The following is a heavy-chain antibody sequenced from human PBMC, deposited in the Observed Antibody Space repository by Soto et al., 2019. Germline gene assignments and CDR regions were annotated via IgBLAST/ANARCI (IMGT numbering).Heavy chain of an antibody. Sequence: QVQLQESGPGLVKPSETLSLTCTVSGGSISSYYWSWIRQPPGKGLEWIGYIYYSGSTNYNPSLKSRVTISVDTYKTQFSLKLSSVTAADTAVYYCARGEITYYYGSGSYYFDYWAREPLSPSPQ. CDR1: GGSISSYY. CDR2: IYYSGST. D-gene: IGHD3-10*01. CDR3: ARGEITYYYGSGSYYFDY. V-gene: IGHV4-59*08. J-gene: IGHJ4*02.